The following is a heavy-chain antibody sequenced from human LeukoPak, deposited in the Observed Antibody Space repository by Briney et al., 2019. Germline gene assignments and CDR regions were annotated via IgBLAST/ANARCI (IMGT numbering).Heavy chain of an antibody. J-gene: IGHJ4*02. CDR3: ARDLRSLGTSGWYGGY. CDR1: GFTFSSYA. Sequence: GGSLRLSCAASGFTFSSYAMSWVRQAPGKGLEWVSAISGSGGSTYYADSAKGRFTISRDNSKNTLYLQMNSLRAEDTAVYYCARDLRSLGTSGWYGGYWGQGTLVTVSS. D-gene: IGHD6-19*01. V-gene: IGHV3-23*01. CDR2: ISGSGGST.